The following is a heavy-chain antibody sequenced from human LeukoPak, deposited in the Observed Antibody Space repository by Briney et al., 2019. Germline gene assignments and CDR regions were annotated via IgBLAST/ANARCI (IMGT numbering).Heavy chain of an antibody. Sequence: GGSLRLSCAASGFTFSSYAMSWVRQPPGKGLEWVSAISGSGGSTHYADSVKGRFTISRDNSKNTLYLQMNSLRAEDTAVYYCAKAGYSYGTALGLNTYYFDYWGQGTLVTVSS. CDR1: GFTFSSYA. CDR2: ISGSGGST. V-gene: IGHV3-23*01. CDR3: AKAGYSYGTALGLNTYYFDY. D-gene: IGHD5-18*01. J-gene: IGHJ4*02.